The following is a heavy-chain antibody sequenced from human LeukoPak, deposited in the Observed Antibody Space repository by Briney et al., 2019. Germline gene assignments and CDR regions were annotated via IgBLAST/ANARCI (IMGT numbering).Heavy chain of an antibody. CDR2: ISSSSSYI. D-gene: IGHD3-10*01. J-gene: IGHJ4*02. Sequence: GGSLRLSCAASGFTFSSYSMNWVRQAPGKGLEWVSSISSSSSYIYYADSVKGRFTISRDNAKNSLYLQMNSLRAEDTAVYYCAREGLLWFGEYRFDYWGQGTLVTVSS. CDR3: AREGLLWFGEYRFDY. CDR1: GFTFSSYS. V-gene: IGHV3-21*01.